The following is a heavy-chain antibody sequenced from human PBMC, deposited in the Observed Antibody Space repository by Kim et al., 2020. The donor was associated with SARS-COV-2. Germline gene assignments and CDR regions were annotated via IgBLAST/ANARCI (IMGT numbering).Heavy chain of an antibody. D-gene: IGHD3-10*01. CDR1: GYGFTNYY. Sequence: ASVKVSCKASGYGFTNYYIHWVRQAPGQGLEWMGIINPSGGYINYAQKFQGRVTMTSNTSTSVVYMEMRTLRSEDTAVYFCARGYYYGSGSYPCFFDYWCQGTLVTVSS. J-gene: IGHJ4*02. CDR3: ARGYYYGSGSYPCFFDY. V-gene: IGHV1-46*01. CDR2: INPSGGYI.